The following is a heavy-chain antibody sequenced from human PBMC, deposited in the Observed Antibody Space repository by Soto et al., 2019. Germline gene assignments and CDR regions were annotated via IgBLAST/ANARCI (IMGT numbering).Heavy chain of an antibody. Sequence: EVQLVESGGGLVQPGGSLRLSCAASGFTFSNYWMHWVRQAPGKGLVWVSRINSDGSTTSYADSVKGRFTISRDNAKNTLYLQMNSLRAEDTAVYYCAREGQGGSYFDYYYHGMDVWGQGTTVTVSS. CDR3: AREGQGGSYFDYYYHGMDV. J-gene: IGHJ6*02. CDR1: GFTFSNYW. D-gene: IGHD1-26*01. CDR2: INSDGSTT. V-gene: IGHV3-74*01.